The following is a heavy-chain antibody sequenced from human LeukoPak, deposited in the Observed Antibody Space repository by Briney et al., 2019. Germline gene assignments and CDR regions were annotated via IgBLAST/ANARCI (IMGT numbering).Heavy chain of an antibody. V-gene: IGHV3-23*01. CDR1: GFTFSSQS. D-gene: IGHD3/OR15-3a*01. CDR3: VKWTGYGMN. J-gene: IGHJ4*02. CDR2: ISGSGDNT. Sequence: SGGSLRLSCAASGFTFSSQSMTWVRQAPGKGLEWVSGISGSGDNTYYGDSVKGRFTISRDNSKSTMYLQMNSLRVEDTAVYYCVKWTGYGMNWGQGTLVTASS.